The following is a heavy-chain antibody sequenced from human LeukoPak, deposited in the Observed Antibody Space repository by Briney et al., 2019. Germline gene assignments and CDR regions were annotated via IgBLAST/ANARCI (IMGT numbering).Heavy chain of an antibody. CDR3: ARNVYNFDY. CDR1: GFTFSSYE. V-gene: IGHV3-48*03. CDR2: ISSSGSTI. J-gene: IGHJ4*02. D-gene: IGHD3-10*02. Sequence: GSLRLSCAASGFTFSSYEMNWVRQAPGKGLEWVSYISSSGSTIYYADSVQGRFTISRDNAQNSLYLQMSSLRAEDTAAYYCARNVYNFDYWGQGTLVTVSS.